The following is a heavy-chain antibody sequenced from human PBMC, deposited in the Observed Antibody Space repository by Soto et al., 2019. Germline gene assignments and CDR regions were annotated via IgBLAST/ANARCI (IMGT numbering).Heavy chain of an antibody. D-gene: IGHD3-10*01. CDR2: IWYDGSNK. CDR1: GFTFSSYG. J-gene: IGHJ4*02. CDR3: ARDLTMVRGVITD. V-gene: IGHV3-33*01. Sequence: QVQLVESGGGVVQPGRSLRLSCAASGFTFSSYGMHWVRQAPGKGLEWVAVIWYDGSNKYYADSVKGRFTISRDNSNNTLYLQMNRLRAEDTAVYYCARDLTMVRGVITDWGQGTLVTVSS.